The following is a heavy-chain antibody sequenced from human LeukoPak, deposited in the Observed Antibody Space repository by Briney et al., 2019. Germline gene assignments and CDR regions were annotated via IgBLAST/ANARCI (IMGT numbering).Heavy chain of an antibody. V-gene: IGHV3-21*04. CDR3: ARAGGSTVSHSDY. D-gene: IGHD4-17*01. Sequence: GGSLRLSCAASGFTFSSYSMDWIRQAPGKGLEWVSSISSSTSYIYYADSVKGRFTISKDNAKNSLYLQMNSLRAEDTAVYYCARAGGSTVSHSDYWGQGTLVTVSS. CDR1: GFTFSSYS. CDR2: ISSSTSYI. J-gene: IGHJ4*02.